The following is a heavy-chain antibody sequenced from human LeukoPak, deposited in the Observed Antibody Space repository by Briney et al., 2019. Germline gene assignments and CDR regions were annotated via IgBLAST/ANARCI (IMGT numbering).Heavy chain of an antibody. Sequence: SETLSLTCTVSGGSITSGTYYWSWIRQPAGKGLEWIGRIYISGSTNYNPSLKSRVTISVDTSKNQLSLKLSSVTAADTAVYYCARAGGYSYGYNHYYYYMDVWGKGNTVTVSS. CDR1: GGSITSGTYY. CDR3: ARAGGYSYGYNHYYYYMDV. CDR2: IYISGST. V-gene: IGHV4-61*02. D-gene: IGHD5-18*01. J-gene: IGHJ6*03.